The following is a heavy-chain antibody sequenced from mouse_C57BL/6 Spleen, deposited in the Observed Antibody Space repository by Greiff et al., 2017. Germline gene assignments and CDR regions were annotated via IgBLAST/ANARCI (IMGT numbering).Heavy chain of an antibody. D-gene: IGHD2-4*01. CDR3: ARDPLYDYNRGYYFDY. CDR2: ISDGGSYT. Sequence: EVQRVESGGGLVKPGGSLKLSCAASGFTFSSYAMSWVRQTPEKRLEWVATISDGGSYTYYPDNVKGRFTISRDNAKNNLYLQMSHLKSEDTAMYYCARDPLYDYNRGYYFDYWGQGTPLTVSS. V-gene: IGHV5-4*01. CDR1: GFTFSSYA. J-gene: IGHJ2*01.